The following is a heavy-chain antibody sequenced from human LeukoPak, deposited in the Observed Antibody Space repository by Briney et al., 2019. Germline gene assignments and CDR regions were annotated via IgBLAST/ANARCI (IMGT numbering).Heavy chain of an antibody. CDR3: AKGPLIEVAGTTWDY. Sequence: GGSLRLSCAASGFTFSSYSMNWVRQAPGKGLEWVSVIYSGGSTYYADSVKGRFTISRDNSKNTLYLQMNSLRDEDTAVYYCAKGPLIEVAGTTWDYWGQGTLVTVSS. J-gene: IGHJ4*02. CDR2: IYSGGST. V-gene: IGHV3-53*01. D-gene: IGHD6-19*01. CDR1: GFTFSSYS.